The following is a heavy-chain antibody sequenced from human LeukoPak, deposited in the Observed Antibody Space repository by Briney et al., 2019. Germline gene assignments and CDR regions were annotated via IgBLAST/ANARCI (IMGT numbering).Heavy chain of an antibody. CDR1: GGSISSYY. D-gene: IGHD1-1*01. CDR2: NYYSGCT. J-gene: IGHJ3*02. Sequence: SETLSLTCTVSGGSISSYYWSWIRQPPGKGLEWIGYNYYSGCTNYNPSLKSRVTISVDTSKNQFSLKLTSVTAADTAVYYCAREGTESQTVAFDISGQRTMVTVSS. V-gene: IGHV4-59*12. CDR3: AREGTESQTVAFDI.